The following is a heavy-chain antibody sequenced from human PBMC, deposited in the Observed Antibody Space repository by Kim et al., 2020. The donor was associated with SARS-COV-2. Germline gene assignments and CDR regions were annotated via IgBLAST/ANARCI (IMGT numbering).Heavy chain of an antibody. CDR2: ISAYNGNT. D-gene: IGHD3-10*01. J-gene: IGHJ4*02. V-gene: IGHV1-18*01. Sequence: ALVKVSCKASGYTFTSYGISWVRQAPGQGLEWMGWISAYNGNTNYAQKLQGRVTMTTDTSTSTAYMELRSLRSDDTAVYYCARETGYYYGSDFDYWGQGTLVTVSS. CDR1: GYTFTSYG. CDR3: ARETGYYYGSDFDY.